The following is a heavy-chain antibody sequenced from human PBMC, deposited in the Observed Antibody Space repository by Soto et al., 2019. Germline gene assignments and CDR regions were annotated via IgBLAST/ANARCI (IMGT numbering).Heavy chain of an antibody. CDR1: GGTFSSYA. J-gene: IGHJ6*02. CDR3: ARVYTIFGVEDQQLIYYYGMDV. D-gene: IGHD3-3*01. CDR2: IIPIFGTA. Sequence: SVKVSCKASGGTFSSYAISWVRQAPGQGLEWMGGIIPIFGTANYAQKFQGRVTITADESTSTAYMELSSLRSEDTAVYYCARVYTIFGVEDQQLIYYYGMDVWGQGTTVTVSS. V-gene: IGHV1-69*13.